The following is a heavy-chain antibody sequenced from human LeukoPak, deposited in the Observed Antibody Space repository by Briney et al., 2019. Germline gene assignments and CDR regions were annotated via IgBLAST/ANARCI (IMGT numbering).Heavy chain of an antibody. CDR3: ARERVVRGYSGYDFDY. CDR2: IWFDGSNK. D-gene: IGHD5-12*01. CDR1: GFTFSTYG. V-gene: IGHV3-33*01. Sequence: PGGSLRLSCAASGFTFSTYGMHWVRQAPGKGLEGVAVIWFDGSNKYYADSVKGRFTNSRDNAKSTLYLQMNSLRAEDTAVYYCARERVVRGYSGYDFDYWGQGTLVTVSS. J-gene: IGHJ4*02.